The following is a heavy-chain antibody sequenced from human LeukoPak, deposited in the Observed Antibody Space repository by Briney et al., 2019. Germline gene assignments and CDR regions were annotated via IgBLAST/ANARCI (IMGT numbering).Heavy chain of an antibody. Sequence: SVKVSCKASGYTFTSYAMHWVRQAPGQRLEWMGWINAGNGNTKYSQKFQGRVTITRDTSASTAYMELSSLRSEDTAVYYCAREGYCSSTSCYARYYYYGMDVWGQGTTVTVSS. CDR1: GYTFTSYA. J-gene: IGHJ6*02. CDR2: INAGNGNT. V-gene: IGHV1-3*01. D-gene: IGHD2-2*01. CDR3: AREGYCSSTSCYARYYYYGMDV.